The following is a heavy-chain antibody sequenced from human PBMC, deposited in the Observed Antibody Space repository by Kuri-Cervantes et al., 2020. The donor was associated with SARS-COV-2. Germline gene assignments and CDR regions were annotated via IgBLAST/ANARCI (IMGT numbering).Heavy chain of an antibody. CDR2: MNPNSGNT. CDR1: GYTFTSYD. CDR3: ARWVKKELEVARHGPTTSHLCYLDL. J-gene: IGHJ2*01. V-gene: IGHV1-8*03. Sequence: ASVKVSCKASGYTFTSYDINWVRQATGQGLEWMGWMNPNSGNTGYAQKFQGRVTITRNTSISTAYMELSSLRSEDTAVYYCARWVKKELEVARHGPTTSHLCYLDLWGRGTLVTVSS. D-gene: IGHD1-1*01.